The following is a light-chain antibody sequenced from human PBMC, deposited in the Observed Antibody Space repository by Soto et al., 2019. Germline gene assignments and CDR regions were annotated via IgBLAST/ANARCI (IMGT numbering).Light chain of an antibody. Sequence: DIQMTQSPSTLSASVGDRVTITCRASQSFNTWLAWYQQKPGKAPNLLIYKASSLASGVPSRFSGSGSGTEFTLTISSLQPDDLALYFCQNYDNWPPYTFGQGTKLEIK. J-gene: IGKJ2*01. CDR2: KAS. V-gene: IGKV1-5*03. CDR3: QNYDNWPPYT. CDR1: QSFNTW.